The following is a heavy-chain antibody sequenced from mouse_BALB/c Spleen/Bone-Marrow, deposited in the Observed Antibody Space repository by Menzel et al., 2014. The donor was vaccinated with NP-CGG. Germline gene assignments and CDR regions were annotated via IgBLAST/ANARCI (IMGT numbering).Heavy chain of an antibody. J-gene: IGHJ1*01. CDR3: ARGGNYWYFDV. CDR1: GYTFTSYL. CDR2: INPYNDGT. D-gene: IGHD2-1*01. V-gene: IGHV1-14*01. Sequence: VQLQQSGPELVKPGASVKMPCKASGYTFTSYLMHWVKQKPGQGLEWIGYINPYNDGTKYNEKFKGKATLTSDKSSSTAYMELSSLTSEDSAVYYCARGGNYWYFDVWGAGTTVTVSS.